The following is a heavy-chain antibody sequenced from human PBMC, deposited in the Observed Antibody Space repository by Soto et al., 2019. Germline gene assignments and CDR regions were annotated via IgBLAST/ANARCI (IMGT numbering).Heavy chain of an antibody. CDR3: ARDGPWYFDL. V-gene: IGHV3-21*01. CDR2: ISSSSSYI. Sequence: EVQLVESGGGLVQPGGSLRLSCAASGFTFSSYSMNWVRQAPGKGLEWVSSISSSSSYIYYADSVKGRFTISRDNAKNSRYRQMNSLRAEDTAVYYCARDGPWYFDLWGRGALVTVSS. J-gene: IGHJ2*01. CDR1: GFTFSSYS.